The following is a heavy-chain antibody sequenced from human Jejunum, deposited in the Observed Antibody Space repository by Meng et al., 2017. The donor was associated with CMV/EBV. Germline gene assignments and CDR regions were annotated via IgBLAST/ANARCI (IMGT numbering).Heavy chain of an antibody. CDR3: ARDIDH. J-gene: IGHJ5*02. CDR2: ISSSSRYI. CDR1: GFTFSSYN. Sequence: EVQPVDSGGGLVKPGGSLRLSCLGSGFTFSSYNMNWVRQAPGKGLEWVSSISSSSRYINYADSVKGRFTISRDNAKNSLYLQMNSLRVEDTAIYYCARDIDHWGQGTLVTVFS. V-gene: IGHV3-21*01.